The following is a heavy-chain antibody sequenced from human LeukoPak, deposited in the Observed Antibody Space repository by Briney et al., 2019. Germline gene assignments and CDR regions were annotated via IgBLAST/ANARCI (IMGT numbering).Heavy chain of an antibody. CDR1: GYTFTDYY. D-gene: IGHD3-22*01. CDR2: ISPHTVGS. V-gene: IGHV1-2*02. CDR3: ARGLAYYDSSGYPTI. J-gene: IGHJ4*02. Sequence: ASVKVSCKASGYTFTDYYIHWVRQAPGQGLECMGWISPHTVGSNLAETFQGRVTMTRDMSTSTVHMELSRLTSDDTAMYYCARGLAYYDSSGYPTIWGQGTLVTVSS.